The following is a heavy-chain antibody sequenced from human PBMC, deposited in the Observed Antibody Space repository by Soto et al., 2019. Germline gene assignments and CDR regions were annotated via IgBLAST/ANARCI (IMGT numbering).Heavy chain of an antibody. D-gene: IGHD3-10*01. Sequence: PGESLKISCKGSGYSFTSYWIGWVRQMPGKGLEWLGIIYPCDSDTRFSPSFQGQVTISADKSISTAYLQWSSLKALDTAMYYCAGGGVRGVITRTRDYYGMDVWGQGTTVTVSS. CDR2: IYPCDSDT. J-gene: IGHJ6*02. CDR3: AGGGVRGVITRTRDYYGMDV. V-gene: IGHV5-51*01. CDR1: GYSFTSYW.